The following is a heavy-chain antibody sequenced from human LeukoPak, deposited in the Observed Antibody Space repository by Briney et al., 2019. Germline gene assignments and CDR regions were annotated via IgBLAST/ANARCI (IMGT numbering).Heavy chain of an antibody. V-gene: IGHV3-73*01. Sequence: GGSLRLSCAASGFTFSGSAMHWVRQASGKGLEWVGRIRSKANSYATAYAASVKGRFTISRDDSKNTAYLQMNSLKTEDTAVYYCTSRDYDFWTRLAFDIWGQGTMVTVSS. CDR3: TSRDYDFWTRLAFDI. J-gene: IGHJ3*02. D-gene: IGHD3-3*01. CDR1: GFTFSGSA. CDR2: IRSKANSYAT.